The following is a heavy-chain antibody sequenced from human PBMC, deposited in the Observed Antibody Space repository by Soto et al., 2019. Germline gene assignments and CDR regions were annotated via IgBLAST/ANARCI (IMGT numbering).Heavy chain of an antibody. CDR3: ARDLTRFCSGGSCPFSM. Sequence: QAQLVQSGAEVKKPGASVRVACTASEDIFNNFGITWVRQAPGQGLEWLGWVSYYNGNTNYVQRLQGRVFMTTDTATNTAYLELRSLTFNDPAVYYCARDLTRFCSGGSCPFSMWGQGTQVIVSS. CDR2: VSYYNGNT. J-gene: IGHJ4*02. CDR1: EDIFNNFG. D-gene: IGHD2-15*01. V-gene: IGHV1-18*01.